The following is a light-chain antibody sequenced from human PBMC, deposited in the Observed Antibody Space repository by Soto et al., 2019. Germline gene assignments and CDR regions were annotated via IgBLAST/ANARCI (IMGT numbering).Light chain of an antibody. V-gene: IGKV2-28*01. CDR3: MQALQTPIT. Sequence: DSVMTHSPLSLPVTPGEPASISCRSSQSLLHSNGYNYLDWYLQKPGQSPQLLVYLGSNRATGVPDRFSGSGSGTDFTLKISRVEAEDVGVYYCMQALQTPITFGQGTRLEIK. J-gene: IGKJ5*01. CDR1: QSLLHSNGYNY. CDR2: LGS.